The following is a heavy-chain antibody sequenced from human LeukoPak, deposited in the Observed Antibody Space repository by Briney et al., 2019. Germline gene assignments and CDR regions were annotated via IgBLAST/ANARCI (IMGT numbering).Heavy chain of an antibody. Sequence: KSGGSLRLSCAASGFTFNTYAMSWVRQAPGKGLEWVSSISSSSSYIYYADSVKGRFTISRDNAKTSLYLQTNSLRAEDTAVYYCAREMATIRVWPRTIDYWGQGTLVTVSS. CDR2: ISSSSSYI. D-gene: IGHD5-24*01. V-gene: IGHV3-21*01. CDR3: AREMATIRVWPRTIDY. J-gene: IGHJ4*02. CDR1: GFTFNTYA.